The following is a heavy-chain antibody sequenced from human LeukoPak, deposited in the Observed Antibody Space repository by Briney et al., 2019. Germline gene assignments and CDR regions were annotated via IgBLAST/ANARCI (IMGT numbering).Heavy chain of an antibody. J-gene: IGHJ4*02. Sequence: ASVKVSCKASGYTFTGYYMHWVRQAPGQGLEWMGWINPNSGGTNYAQKFQGRVTMTRDTSISTAYMELSRLRSDDTAVYYCASTNLAYYDILTGPLFLDYWGQGTLVTVSS. CDR2: INPNSGGT. D-gene: IGHD3-9*01. CDR3: ASTNLAYYDILTGPLFLDY. V-gene: IGHV1-2*02. CDR1: GYTFTGYY.